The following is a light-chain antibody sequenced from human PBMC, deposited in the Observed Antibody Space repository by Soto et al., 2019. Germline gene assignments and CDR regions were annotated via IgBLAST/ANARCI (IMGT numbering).Light chain of an antibody. V-gene: IGKV1-39*01. CDR3: QQSYSTPPT. J-gene: IGKJ2*01. CDR1: QTISSY. Sequence: DIQMTQSPSSLSASVGDRVTITCRASQTISSYLNWYHQTPGKAPKLLIYAASSLQSGVPSRFSGSGSGTDFTLTISSLQPEDFATYYCQQSYSTPPTFGQGTKLEIK. CDR2: AAS.